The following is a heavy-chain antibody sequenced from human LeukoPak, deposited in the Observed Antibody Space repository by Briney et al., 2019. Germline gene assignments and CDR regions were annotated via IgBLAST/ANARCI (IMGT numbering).Heavy chain of an antibody. J-gene: IGHJ6*04. CDR2: IYPGDSDT. D-gene: IGHD2-15*01. CDR1: GYSFTSYW. CDR3: AKGYCSGGSCRRYYGMDV. Sequence: GESLKISCKGSGYSFTSYWIGWVRQMPGKGLEWMGIIYPGDSDTRYSPSFQGQVTISADKSISTAYLQWSSLKAPDTAMYYCAKGYCSGGSCRRYYGMDVWGKGTTVTVSS. V-gene: IGHV5-51*01.